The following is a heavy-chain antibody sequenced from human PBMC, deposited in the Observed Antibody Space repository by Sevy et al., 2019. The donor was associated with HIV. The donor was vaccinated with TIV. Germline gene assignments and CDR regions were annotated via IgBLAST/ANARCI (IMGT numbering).Heavy chain of an antibody. Sequence: GGSLRLSCAASGFTFTNYAMNWVRQAPGKGLEWVSGISDSGDTTHYAESVKGRFTISRDNSKNTVSLQMNSLRAEDTAIYYCAKLPSTVMFREKGYWGQGTRVTVSS. CDR2: ISDSGDTT. V-gene: IGHV3-23*01. J-gene: IGHJ4*02. D-gene: IGHD3-10*01. CDR3: AKLPSTVMFREKGY. CDR1: GFTFTNYA.